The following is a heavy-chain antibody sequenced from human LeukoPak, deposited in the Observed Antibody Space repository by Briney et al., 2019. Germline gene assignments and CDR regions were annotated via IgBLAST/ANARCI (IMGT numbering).Heavy chain of an antibody. J-gene: IGHJ4*02. V-gene: IGHV3-48*01. CDR2: ISSSGTTT. CDR3: AKDRETGYSSGWYNYFDY. CDR1: GFTFSTYN. Sequence: GGPLRLSCAASGFTFSTYNINWVRQAPGKGLEWVSYISSSGTTTYYADSVRGRFTISRDNSKNMLYLQMNSLRAEDTAVYYCAKDRETGYSSGWYNYFDYWGQGTLVTVSS. D-gene: IGHD6-19*01.